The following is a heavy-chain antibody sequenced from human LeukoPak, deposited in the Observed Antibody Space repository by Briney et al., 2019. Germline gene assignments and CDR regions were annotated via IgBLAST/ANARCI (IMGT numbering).Heavy chain of an antibody. CDR3: ARDRGGDGSWYFDL. V-gene: IGHV1-8*01. J-gene: IGHJ2*01. CDR2: MNPNSGNT. D-gene: IGHD3-16*01. CDR1: GYTFTSYD. Sequence: ASVKVSCKASGYTFTSYDINWVRQATGQGLEWMGWMNPNSGNTGYAQKFQGRVTMTRNTSISTACMELSSLRAEDTAVYYCARDRGGDGSWYFDLWGRGTLVTVSS.